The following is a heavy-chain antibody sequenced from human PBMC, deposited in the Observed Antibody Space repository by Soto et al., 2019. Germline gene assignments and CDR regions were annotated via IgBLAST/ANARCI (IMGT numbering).Heavy chain of an antibody. CDR3: ARSDGYNFNWLDS. D-gene: IGHD2-21*01. CDR2: MNPNSGNT. J-gene: IGHJ5*01. V-gene: IGHV1-8*01. Sequence: QVQLVQSGAEVKTPGASVKVSCKASGYTFATYDINWVRQAPGQGLEWMGWMNPNSGNTGYAQKFQGRPTMTRDTALSVAHMERSSLRNEDTAVYYCARSDGYNFNWLDSWGQGTLVTVSA. CDR1: GYTFATYD.